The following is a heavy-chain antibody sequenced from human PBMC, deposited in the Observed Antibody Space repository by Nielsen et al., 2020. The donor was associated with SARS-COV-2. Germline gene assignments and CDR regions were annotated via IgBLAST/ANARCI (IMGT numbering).Heavy chain of an antibody. CDR2: ISWNSGSI. D-gene: IGHD1-26*01. J-gene: IGHJ6*02. V-gene: IGHV3-9*01. CDR1: GFTFDDYA. CDR3: ATLGGSYYPRRYYYGMDV. Sequence: SLKISCAASGFTFDDYAMHWVRQAPGKGLEWVSGISWNSGSIGYADSVKGRFTISRDNAKNSLYLQMNSLRAEDTALYYCATLGGSYYPRRYYYGMDVWGQGTTVTVS.